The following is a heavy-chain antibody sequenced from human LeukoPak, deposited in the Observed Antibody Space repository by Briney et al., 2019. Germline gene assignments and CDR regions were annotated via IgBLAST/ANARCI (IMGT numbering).Heavy chain of an antibody. CDR2: IIPIFGTA. D-gene: IGHD3-22*01. CDR1: GGTFSNYA. J-gene: IGHJ5*02. V-gene: IGHV1-69*13. Sequence: SVKVSCKASGGTFSNYAISWVRQAPGQGLEWMGGIIPIFGTANYAQKFQGRVTITADESTSTAYMELSSLRSEDTAVYYCARVRGYYDTYPPHWFDPWGQGTLVTVSS. CDR3: ARVRGYYDTYPPHWFDP.